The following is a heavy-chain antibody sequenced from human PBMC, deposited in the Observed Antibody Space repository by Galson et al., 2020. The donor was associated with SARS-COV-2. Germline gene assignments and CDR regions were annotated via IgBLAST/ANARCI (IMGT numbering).Heavy chain of an antibody. CDR3: AKSGLGSWYFDY. J-gene: IGHJ4*02. D-gene: IGHD3-10*01. CDR1: GFTFSSYA. CDR2: ISGSGGST. V-gene: IGHV3-23*01. Sequence: GESLKISCAASGFTFSSYAMSWVRQAPGKGLEWVSAISGSGGSTYYADSVKGRFTISRDNSKNTLYLQMNSLRAEDTAVYYCAKSGLGSWYFDYWGQGTLVTVSS.